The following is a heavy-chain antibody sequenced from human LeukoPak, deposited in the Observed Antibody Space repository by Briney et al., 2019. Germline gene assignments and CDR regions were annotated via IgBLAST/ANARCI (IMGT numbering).Heavy chain of an antibody. Sequence: PGGSLRLSCTASGFTFSTYAMTWVRQAPRKGLEWVSGISGSGGTTYYADSVKGRFTISRDNSYNTLYLEMNSLRAEDTAMYYCAKESGRYYNSGSLGPYQFDSWGQGTLVTVSS. CDR3: AKESGRYYNSGSLGPYQFDS. CDR1: GFTFSTYA. D-gene: IGHD3-10*01. CDR2: ISGSGGTT. J-gene: IGHJ4*02. V-gene: IGHV3-23*01.